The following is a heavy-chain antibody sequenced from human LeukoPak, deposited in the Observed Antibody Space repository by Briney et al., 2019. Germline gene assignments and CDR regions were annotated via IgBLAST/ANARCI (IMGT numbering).Heavy chain of an antibody. V-gene: IGHV5-51*01. CDR3: ARATCVNGICYTLY. D-gene: IGHD2-8*01. CDR1: GFIFTGYW. CDR2: IYPADSET. Sequence: GEPLKISCKGSGFIFTGYWIVWVRQMPGKGLEWMGIIYPADSETTYSPSFQGQITISADRSSTTAHRQWSSLKASDTAIYYCARATCVNGICYTLYWGQGSLVTVSS. J-gene: IGHJ4*02.